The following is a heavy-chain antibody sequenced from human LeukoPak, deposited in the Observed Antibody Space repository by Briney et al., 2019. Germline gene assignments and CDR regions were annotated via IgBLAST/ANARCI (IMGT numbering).Heavy chain of an antibody. D-gene: IGHD6-13*01. CDR1: GFTFSSYW. J-gene: IGHJ4*02. V-gene: IGHV3-7*01. CDR3: TRDEAAATD. CDR2: IKQDGREK. Sequence: GGSLRLSCAGSGFTFSSYWMSWIRQASGKGPEWVANIKQDGREKHYVDSVKGRFTISRDNAKNLLFLQMNSLRAEDTAIYYCTRDEAAATDWGQGTLVTVSS.